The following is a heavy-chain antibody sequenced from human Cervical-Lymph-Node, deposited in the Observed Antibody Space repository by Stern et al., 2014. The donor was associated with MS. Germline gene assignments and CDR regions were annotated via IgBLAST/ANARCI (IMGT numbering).Heavy chain of an antibody. CDR1: GYNFINHW. Sequence: EVQLEESGAELKKPGESLKISCKTSGYNFINHWIAWVRQVSGKGLEWIGIIYPGDSDIRYSPSFQGHVTISVDKSITTAYRHWKSLKASDTAVYYCARWSVACDYWGQGALITVSS. CDR2: IYPGDSDI. CDR3: ARWSVACDY. D-gene: IGHD2-21*01. V-gene: IGHV5-51*03. J-gene: IGHJ4*02.